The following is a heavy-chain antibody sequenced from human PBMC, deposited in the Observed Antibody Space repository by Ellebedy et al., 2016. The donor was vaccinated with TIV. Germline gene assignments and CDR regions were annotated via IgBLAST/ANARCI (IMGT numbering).Heavy chain of an antibody. J-gene: IGHJ6*02. CDR1: GFTFSSYW. CDR2: IKQDGSEK. D-gene: IGHD6-19*01. CDR3: ARDNPSGWYGYYYGMDV. V-gene: IGHV3-7*01. Sequence: GGSLRLSXAASGFTFSSYWMSWVRQAPGKGLEWVANIKQDGSEKYYVDSVKGRFTISRDNAKNSLYLQMNSLRAEDTAVYYCARDNPSGWYGYYYGMDVWGQGTTVTVSS.